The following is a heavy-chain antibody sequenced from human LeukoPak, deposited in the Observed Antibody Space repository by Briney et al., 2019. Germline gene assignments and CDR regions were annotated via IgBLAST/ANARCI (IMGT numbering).Heavy chain of an antibody. CDR1: GFTFSSYS. CDR2: ISWNSGSI. V-gene: IGHV3-9*01. D-gene: IGHD3-3*01. J-gene: IGHJ4*02. CDR3: AKGWRNYMDY. Sequence: PGGSLRLSCAASGFTFSSYSMTWVRQAPGKGLEWVSGISWNSGSIGYADSVKGRFTISRDNAKNSLYLQMNSLRAEDTALYYCAKGWRNYMDYWGQGTLVTVSS.